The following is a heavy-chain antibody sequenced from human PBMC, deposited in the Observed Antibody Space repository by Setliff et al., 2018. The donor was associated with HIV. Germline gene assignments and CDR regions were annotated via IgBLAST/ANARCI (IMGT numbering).Heavy chain of an antibody. J-gene: IGHJ4*02. CDR1: GGSISSGGYY. V-gene: IGHV4-31*03. D-gene: IGHD2-21*02. Sequence: PSETLSLTCNVSGGSISSGGYYWGWIRQHPGKGLEWIGFIYYSGSTYYNPSLKSRVTMSVDTSKNQFYLTLSSVTAADTAVYYCARGRVFCDGDSCYHFDYWGQGILVTVSS. CDR3: ARGRVFCDGDSCYHFDY. CDR2: IYYSGST.